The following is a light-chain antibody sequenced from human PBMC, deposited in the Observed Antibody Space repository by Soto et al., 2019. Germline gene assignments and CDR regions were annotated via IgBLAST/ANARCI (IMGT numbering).Light chain of an antibody. Sequence: DIQMTQSPSTLSASVGDRVTITCRASQGISTSLAWYQQKPGKAPKLLIYKASSLERGVPSRFSGSGSGTEFTLTISSLQPDDFATYHCQQFGSYPGTFGQGTKVEIK. CDR3: QQFGSYPGT. V-gene: IGKV1-5*03. CDR2: KAS. CDR1: QGISTS. J-gene: IGKJ1*01.